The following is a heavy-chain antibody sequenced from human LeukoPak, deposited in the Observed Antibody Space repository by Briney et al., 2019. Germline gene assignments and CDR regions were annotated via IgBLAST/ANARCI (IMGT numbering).Heavy chain of an antibody. CDR2: INPSGGST. Sequence: VASVNVSCKASGYTFTSYYMHWVRQAPGQGLEWMGIINPSGGSTSYAQKFQGRVTMTRDTSTSTVYMELSSLRSEDTAVYYCVVVVTAIFDYWGQGTLVTVSS. CDR3: VVVVTAIFDY. CDR1: GYTFTSYY. V-gene: IGHV1-46*01. D-gene: IGHD2-21*02. J-gene: IGHJ4*02.